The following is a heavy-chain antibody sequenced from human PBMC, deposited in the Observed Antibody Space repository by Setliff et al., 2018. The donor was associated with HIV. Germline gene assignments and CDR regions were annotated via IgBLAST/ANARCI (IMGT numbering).Heavy chain of an antibody. CDR2: IRSKVDGGAA. Sequence: GGSLRLSCAASGFTFSNAWMNWVRQAPGKGLEWVGRIRSKVDGGAADYAAPVKGRFTISRDDSKNTLYLQMSSLKTEDTAVYYCTTESVCLDYFFDYWGQGTLVTVSS. J-gene: IGHJ4*02. CDR1: GFTFSNAW. D-gene: IGHD3-9*01. V-gene: IGHV3-15*05. CDR3: TTESVCLDYFFDY.